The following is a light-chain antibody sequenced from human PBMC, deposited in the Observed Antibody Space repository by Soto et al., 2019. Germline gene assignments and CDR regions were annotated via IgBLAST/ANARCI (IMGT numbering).Light chain of an antibody. CDR2: GAS. CDR3: QQYNDWPRRLT. CDR1: QSLSSN. V-gene: IGKV3-15*01. Sequence: EIVMTQSPATLSVSPGERATLSCRASQSLSSNLAWYQQKPGQAPRLLIYGASTRATGIPARFSGSVSGTEFTLTISSLQSEDFAVYYCQQYNDWPRRLTFGGGTKVDIK. J-gene: IGKJ4*01.